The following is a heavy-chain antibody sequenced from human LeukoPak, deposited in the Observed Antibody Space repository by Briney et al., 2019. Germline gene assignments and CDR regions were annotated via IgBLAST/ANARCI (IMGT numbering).Heavy chain of an antibody. CDR2: ISSSSSYI. CDR3: ARDSSEGTDY. CDR1: GFTFSSYS. Sequence: PGGSLRLSRAASGFTFSSYSMNWVRQAPGKGLEWVSSISSSSSYIYYADSVKGRFTISRDNAKNSLYLQMNSLRAEDTAVYYCARDSSEGTDYWGQGTLVTVSS. V-gene: IGHV3-21*01. J-gene: IGHJ4*02. D-gene: IGHD6-25*01.